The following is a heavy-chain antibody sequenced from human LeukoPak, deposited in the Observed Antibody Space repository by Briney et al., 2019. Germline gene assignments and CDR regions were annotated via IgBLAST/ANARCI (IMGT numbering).Heavy chain of an antibody. CDR2: ISSSGSTI. J-gene: IGHJ6*04. Sequence: WRVLRLSCAASGFTFSSYEMNWVRQAPGKGLEWVSYISSSGSTIYYADSVKGRFTISRDNAKNSLYLQMNSLRAEDTAVYYCAELGITMIGGVWGKGTTVTISS. V-gene: IGHV3-48*03. D-gene: IGHD3-10*02. CDR1: GFTFSSYE. CDR3: AELGITMIGGV.